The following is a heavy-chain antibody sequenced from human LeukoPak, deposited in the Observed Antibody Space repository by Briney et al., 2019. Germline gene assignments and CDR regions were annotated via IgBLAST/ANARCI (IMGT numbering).Heavy chain of an antibody. CDR3: ARDNIGSSGWTGLGY. CDR1: GYTFTSHC. V-gene: IGHV1-46*01. D-gene: IGHD6-19*01. Sequence: ASVKVSCKASGYTFTSHCIHWVRQAPGQGLEWMGLIHPSDGVTTYAQNFQGRVTVTRDTSTSTVYMELSSLRSEDTAVCYCARDNIGSSGWTGLGYWGQGTLVTVSS. CDR2: IHPSDGVT. J-gene: IGHJ4*02.